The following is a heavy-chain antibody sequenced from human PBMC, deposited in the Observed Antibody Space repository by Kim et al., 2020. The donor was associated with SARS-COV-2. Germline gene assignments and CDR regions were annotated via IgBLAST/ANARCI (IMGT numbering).Heavy chain of an antibody. V-gene: IGHV3-48*04. CDR1: GFTFSSYS. CDR2: ISSSSSTI. D-gene: IGHD3-9*01. Sequence: GGSLRLSCAASGFTFSSYSMNWVRQAPGKGLEWVSYISSSSSTIYYADSVKGRFTISRDNAKNSLYLQMNSLRAEDTAVYYCARDPPTACDILTGYYRLYYLGYGGRGTVHTVSS. J-gene: IGHJ4*02. CDR3: ARDPPTACDILTGYYRLYYLGY.